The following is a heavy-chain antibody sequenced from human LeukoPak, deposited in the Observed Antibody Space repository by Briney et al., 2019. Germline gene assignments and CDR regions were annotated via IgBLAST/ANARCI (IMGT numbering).Heavy chain of an antibody. CDR1: GYILSKLS. Sequence: ASVKVSCKFSGYILSKLSMHWVRQAPGKGLEWMGGFDPEDGETIYAQKFQGRVTMTDDISTDIAYMDLSSLRSEDTAVYYCTTGLRTAFDNWGQGTMVTVSS. D-gene: IGHD2-2*01. V-gene: IGHV1-24*01. CDR2: FDPEDGET. J-gene: IGHJ3*02. CDR3: TTGLRTAFDN.